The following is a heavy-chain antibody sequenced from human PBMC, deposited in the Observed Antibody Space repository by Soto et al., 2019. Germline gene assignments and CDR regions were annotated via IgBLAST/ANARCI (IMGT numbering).Heavy chain of an antibody. CDR1: GGSISSYYW. CDR3: AHSYCTSSSCYGLDY. Sequence: TLSLTCTVSGGSISSYYWSWIRQPPGKALEWLALIYWDDDKRYSPSLKSRLTITKDTSKNQVVLTMTNMDPVDTATYYCAHSYCTSSSCYGLDYWGQGTLVTVSS. CDR2: IYWDDDK. D-gene: IGHD2-2*01. V-gene: IGHV2-5*08. J-gene: IGHJ4*02.